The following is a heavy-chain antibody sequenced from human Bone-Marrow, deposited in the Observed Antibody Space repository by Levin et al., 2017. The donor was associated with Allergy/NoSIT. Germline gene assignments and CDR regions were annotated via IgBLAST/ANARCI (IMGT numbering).Heavy chain of an antibody. J-gene: IGHJ1*01. CDR1: GFTFSTYG. CDR3: AKGGHYCSTTTCSID. CDR2: IADDGSHK. V-gene: IGHV3-30*18. D-gene: IGHD2-2*01. Sequence: GGSLRLSCAASGFTFSTYGMHWIRQAPGKGLEWVAVIADDGSHKYYADSVKGRFTISRDNSKNTLYLEMNSLRPEDTAVYFCAKGGHYCSTTTCSIDWGQGTLVTVTS.